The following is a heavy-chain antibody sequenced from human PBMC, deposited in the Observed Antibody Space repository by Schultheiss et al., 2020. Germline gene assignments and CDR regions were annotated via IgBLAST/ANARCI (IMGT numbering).Heavy chain of an antibody. Sequence: GGSLRLSCVASGFTFSRYRMSWVRQAPGKGLEWVAKIKQDGREKYYVDSVKGRFTISRDNTKNSLYLQMNSLRAEDTAVYYCASRGRWSDYWGQGTLVTVSS. CDR2: IKQDGREK. D-gene: IGHD4-23*01. J-gene: IGHJ4*02. V-gene: IGHV3-7*01. CDR1: GFTFSRYR. CDR3: ASRGRWSDY.